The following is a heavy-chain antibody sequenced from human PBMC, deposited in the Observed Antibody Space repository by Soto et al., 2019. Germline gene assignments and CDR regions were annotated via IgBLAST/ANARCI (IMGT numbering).Heavy chain of an antibody. CDR3: AKDRMNHNCVWEMYDI. J-gene: IGHJ3*02. D-gene: IGHD1-26*01. CDR1: GFTFSIYA. V-gene: IGHV3-23*01. Sequence: PDGSLRLSCAPSGFTFSIYAMSWVRQAPGKGLEWVSGLGGGNDDTYYADSVRGRFTISRDNSKSTLYLQMNGLRAEDTAVYYCAKDRMNHNCVWEMYDIWWKGTIVTFS. CDR2: LGGGNDDT.